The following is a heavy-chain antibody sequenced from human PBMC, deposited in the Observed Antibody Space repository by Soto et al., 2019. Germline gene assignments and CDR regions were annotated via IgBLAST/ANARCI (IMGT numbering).Heavy chain of an antibody. CDR3: ARDLWGYCGTDCYPLDV. D-gene: IGHD2-21*02. CDR1: GGSISGYY. CDR2: MYNTGST. V-gene: IGHV4-59*01. Sequence: LSLTCAVSGGSISGYYWSWIRQPPGKGLEWIGYMYNTGSTVYNPSFKSRVTIPVDTSKNQFSLKLNSVTAADTAVYYCARDLWGYCGTDCYPLDVWGQGNTVTVSS. J-gene: IGHJ6*02.